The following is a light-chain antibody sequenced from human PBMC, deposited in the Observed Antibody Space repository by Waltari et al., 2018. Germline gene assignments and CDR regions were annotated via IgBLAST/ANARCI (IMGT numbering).Light chain of an antibody. Sequence: DIVTTQSPDSLAVSLGERATINCKSSQSVLYNSNNKNYLAWYQQKPGQPPQLLIYWASTRESGVPDRFSGSGSGTDFTLTISSLQAEDVAVYYCQQYYSTITFGQGTRLEIK. CDR3: QQYYSTIT. CDR2: WAS. J-gene: IGKJ5*01. V-gene: IGKV4-1*01. CDR1: QSVLYNSNNKNY.